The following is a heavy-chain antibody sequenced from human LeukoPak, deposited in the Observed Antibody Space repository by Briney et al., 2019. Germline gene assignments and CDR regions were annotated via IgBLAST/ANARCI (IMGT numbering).Heavy chain of an antibody. D-gene: IGHD2-15*01. CDR3: ARDYTYCSGSRCYDRFDY. J-gene: IGHJ4*02. V-gene: IGHV3-30*03. CDR1: FLTFSAYG. CDR2: ISSDETDR. Sequence: GGSLRLSCEASFLTFSAYGMHWVRQAPGKGLEWVAFISSDETDRYYADSVKGRFFISRDNSKKTLFLQMDSLRLEDTAVYYCARDYTYCSGSRCYDRFDYWGQGIRVTVSS.